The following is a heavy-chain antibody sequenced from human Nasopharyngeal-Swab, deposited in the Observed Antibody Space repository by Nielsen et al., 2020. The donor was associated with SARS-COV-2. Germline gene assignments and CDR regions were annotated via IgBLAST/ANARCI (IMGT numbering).Heavy chain of an antibody. CDR2: INPNSGGT. V-gene: IGHV1-2*04. Sequence: ASVKVSCKASGYTFTSYDMHWVRQAPGQGLEWMGWINPNSGGTNYAQKFQGWVTMTRDTSISTAYMELSRLRSDDTAVYYCARGIAAARTPGSGMDVWGQGTTVTVSS. CDR1: GYTFTSYD. CDR3: ARGIAAARTPGSGMDV. D-gene: IGHD6-13*01. J-gene: IGHJ6*02.